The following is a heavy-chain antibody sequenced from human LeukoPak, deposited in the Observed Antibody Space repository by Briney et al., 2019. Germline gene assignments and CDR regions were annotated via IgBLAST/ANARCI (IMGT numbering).Heavy chain of an antibody. J-gene: IGHJ4*02. Sequence: GGSLRLSCAASGFTFSSYAMSWVRQAPGKGLEWVSGISGSGGSTYYADSVKGRFTISRDNSKNTLYLQMNSLRAEDTAVYYCAKGKAVAVTREQDYRGQGTLVTVSS. CDR1: GFTFSSYA. D-gene: IGHD6-19*01. CDR2: ISGSGGST. CDR3: AKGKAVAVTREQDY. V-gene: IGHV3-23*01.